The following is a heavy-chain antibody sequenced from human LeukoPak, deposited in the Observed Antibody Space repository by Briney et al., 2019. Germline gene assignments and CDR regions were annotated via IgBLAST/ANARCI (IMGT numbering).Heavy chain of an antibody. V-gene: IGHV3-11*01. J-gene: IGHJ4*02. D-gene: IGHD3-22*01. CDR3: ARDRVVITGDYFDY. CDR2: ISSSGSTI. Sequence: GFLRLSCAASGFTFSDYYMSWIRQAPGKGLEWVSYISSSGSTIYYADSVKGRFTISRDNAKNSLYLQMNSLRAEDTAVYYCARDRVVITGDYFDYWGQGTLVTVSS. CDR1: GFTFSDYY.